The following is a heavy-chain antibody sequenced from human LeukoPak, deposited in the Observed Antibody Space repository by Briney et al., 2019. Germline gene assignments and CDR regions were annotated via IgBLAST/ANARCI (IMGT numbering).Heavy chain of an antibody. CDR3: ARGSTGDYLDY. D-gene: IGHD1-14*01. CDR2: ISSSSSTI. J-gene: IGHJ4*02. V-gene: IGHV3-48*01. CDR1: GFTFSNYN. Sequence: GGSLRLSCAASGFTFSNYNINWVRQGPGKGLEWVSYISSSSSTIYYADSVKGRFTISRDNAKNSLYLQMNSLRAEDTAVYYCARGSTGDYLDYWGQGTLVTVSS.